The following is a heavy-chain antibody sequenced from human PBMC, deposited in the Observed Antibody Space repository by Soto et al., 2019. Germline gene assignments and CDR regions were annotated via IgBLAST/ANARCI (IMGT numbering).Heavy chain of an antibody. V-gene: IGHV3-23*01. Sequence: EVQLLESGGGLVQPGGSLRLSCAASGFTFSSYAMSWVRQAPGKGLELVSAISGSGGSTYYADSVKGRFTISRDNSKNTLYLQMNSLSAEDTAVYYCAKSIAAAGTNYGMDVWGQGTTVTVSS. CDR2: ISGSGGST. D-gene: IGHD6-13*01. CDR3: AKSIAAAGTNYGMDV. CDR1: GFTFSSYA. J-gene: IGHJ6*02.